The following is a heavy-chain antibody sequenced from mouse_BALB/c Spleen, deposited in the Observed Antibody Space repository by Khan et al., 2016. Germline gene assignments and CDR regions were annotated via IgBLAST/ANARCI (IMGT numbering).Heavy chain of an antibody. V-gene: IGHV5-4*02. D-gene: IGHD2-4*01. Sequence: EVELVESGGGLVKPGGSLKLSCAASGFTFSDYYMYWVRQTPEKRLAWVATISDGGSYTYYPDSVKGRFTISRDNAKNNLDLQMSSLKSEDTAMYYCAREGLRRGFAYWGQGTLVTVSA. CDR2: ISDGGSYT. CDR3: AREGLRRGFAY. CDR1: GFTFSDYY. J-gene: IGHJ3*01.